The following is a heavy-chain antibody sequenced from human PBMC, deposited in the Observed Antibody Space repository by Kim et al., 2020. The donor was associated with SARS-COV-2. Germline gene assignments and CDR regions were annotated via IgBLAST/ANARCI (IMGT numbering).Heavy chain of an antibody. V-gene: IGHV4-34*01. Sequence: SETLSLTCAVYGGSFSGYYWSWIRQPPGKGLEWIGEINHSGSTNYNPSLKSRVTISVDTSKNQFSLKLSSVTAADTAVYYCARGGITGTTWGYYFDYWGQGTLVTVSS. CDR2: INHSGST. CDR3: ARGGITGTTWGYYFDY. J-gene: IGHJ4*02. CDR1: GGSFSGYY. D-gene: IGHD1-20*01.